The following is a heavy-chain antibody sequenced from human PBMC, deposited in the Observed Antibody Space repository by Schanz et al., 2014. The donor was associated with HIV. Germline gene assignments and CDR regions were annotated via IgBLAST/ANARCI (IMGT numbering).Heavy chain of an antibody. J-gene: IGHJ6*02. CDR2: ISYDGSNK. V-gene: IGHV3-30*18. CDR3: AKDRITGTTGVPYYYYGMDV. D-gene: IGHD1-7*01. Sequence: EHLVESGGGVVQPGRSLRLSCAASGFTFSSYGMHWVRQAPGKGLEWVAVISYDGSNKYYADSVKGRFTISRDNSKNTLYLQMNSLRAEDTAVYYCAKDRITGTTGVPYYYYGMDVWGQGTTVTVSS. CDR1: GFTFSSYG.